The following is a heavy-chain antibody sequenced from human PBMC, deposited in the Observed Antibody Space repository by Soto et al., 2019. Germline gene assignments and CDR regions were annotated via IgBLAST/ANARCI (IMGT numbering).Heavy chain of an antibody. J-gene: IGHJ1*01. CDR1: GYTFTSYD. CDR3: ARGCSGHCAEYFQH. Sequence: ASVKVSCKASGYTFTSYDINWVRQATGQGLEWMGWMNPNSGNTGYAQKFQGRVTMTRNTSISTAYMELSSLRSEDTAVYYCARGCSGHCAEYFQHWGQGTLVTVSS. CDR2: MNPNSGNT. V-gene: IGHV1-8*01. D-gene: IGHD2-15*01.